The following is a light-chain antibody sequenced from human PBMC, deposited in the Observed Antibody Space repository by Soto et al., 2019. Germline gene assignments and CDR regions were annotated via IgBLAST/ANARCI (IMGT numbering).Light chain of an antibody. CDR1: QSINSW. J-gene: IGKJ5*01. V-gene: IGKV1-5*01. CDR2: DAS. Sequence: DIQMTQSPSTLSASVGDRVTITCRSSQSINSWLAWYQQKPGKAPKLLIYDASSLESGVPSRFSGSGSATEFALSISSLQPDDFATEYCKPYTSYSSVPFGQGTRLEIK. CDR3: KPYTSYSSVP.